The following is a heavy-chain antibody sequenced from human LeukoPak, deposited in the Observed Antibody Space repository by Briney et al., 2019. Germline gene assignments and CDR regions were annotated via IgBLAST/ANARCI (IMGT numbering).Heavy chain of an antibody. D-gene: IGHD2-2*01. J-gene: IGHJ5*02. CDR2: ISSSSSNT. CDR3: ARDEGIVVVPAVFDG. CDR1: GFTFTSYG. V-gene: IGHV3-21*01. Sequence: GASLKLSCEASGFTFTSYGMNWVRQAPGKGLEWISSISSSSSNTNYAHKVKGRFTITRDNSTNTAYLQMNSLRSEDTAVYYCARDEGIVVVPAVFDGWGQGTLVTVYS.